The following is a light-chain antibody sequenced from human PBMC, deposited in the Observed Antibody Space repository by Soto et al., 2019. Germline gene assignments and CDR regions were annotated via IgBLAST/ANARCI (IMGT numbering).Light chain of an antibody. J-gene: IGLJ2*01. CDR2: DVT. CDR1: SSVVGSYNL. CDR3: SSYLCPNTLI. Sequence: QSALTQPASVSGSLGQSITISCTGSSSVVGSYNLVSWYQQHPGNAPKLMINDVTKRPSGISDRFSGSKSGNTASLTISGLQAEDEAEYYCSSYLCPNTLIFGGGTKLTVL. V-gene: IGLV2-23*02.